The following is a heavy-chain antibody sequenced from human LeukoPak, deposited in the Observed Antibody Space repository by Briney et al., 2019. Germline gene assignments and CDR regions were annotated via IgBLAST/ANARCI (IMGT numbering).Heavy chain of an antibody. CDR1: GFTFSSYG. Sequence: PGGSLRLSCAASGFTFSSYGVHWVRQAPGKGLEWVAVIWYDGSNKYYADSVKGRFTISRDNSKNTLYLQMNSLRAEDTAVYYCAKDIKAAASPTPGWFDPWGQGTLVTVSS. J-gene: IGHJ5*02. D-gene: IGHD6-13*01. V-gene: IGHV3-33*06. CDR2: IWYDGSNK. CDR3: AKDIKAAASPTPGWFDP.